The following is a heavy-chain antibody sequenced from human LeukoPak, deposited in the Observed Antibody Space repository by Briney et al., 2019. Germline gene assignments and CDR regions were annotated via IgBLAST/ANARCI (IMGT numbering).Heavy chain of an antibody. V-gene: IGHV4-59*12. D-gene: IGHD4-11*01. CDR1: GGSISGYY. J-gene: IGHJ6*03. CDR2: IYYSGST. CDR3: ARDLYDYSNYRVYYMDV. Sequence: SETLSLTCTVSGGSISGYYWSWIRQPPGKGLEWIGYIYYSGSTSYNPSLKSRVTISVDTSKNQFSLKLSSVTAADTAVYYCARDLYDYSNYRVYYMDVWGKGTTVTVSS.